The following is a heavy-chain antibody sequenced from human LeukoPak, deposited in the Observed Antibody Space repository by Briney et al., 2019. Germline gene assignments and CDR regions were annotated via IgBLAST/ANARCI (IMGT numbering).Heavy chain of an antibody. CDR2: INPNSGGT. V-gene: IGHV1-2*02. J-gene: IGHJ4*02. CDR1: GYTFTGYY. D-gene: IGHD3-9*01. Sequence: ASVKVSCKASGYTFTGYYMHWVRQAPGQGLEWMGWINPNSGGTNYAQKFQGRVTMTRDTSISTAYMELSRLRSDDTAVYYCARAAWSYYDILTGYSSLDYFDYWGQGTLVTVSS. CDR3: ARAAWSYYDILTGYSSLDYFDY.